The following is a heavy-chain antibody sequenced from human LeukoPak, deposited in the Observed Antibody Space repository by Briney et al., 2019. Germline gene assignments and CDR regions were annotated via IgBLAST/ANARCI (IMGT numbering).Heavy chain of an antibody. D-gene: IGHD3-16*01. J-gene: IGHJ4*02. CDR1: AGFLSSPIYF. CDR2: ISQSGTS. CDR3: ARHQDGQGTYSLTYFDS. Sequence: SETLALTCSVSAGFLSSPIYFWGWIRQPPGRGLEWIGSISQSGTSYYNPSVKSRVTMSVDTSKNHFSLNLTSVTAADTALYFCARHQDGQGTYSLTYFDSWGQGTLVTVAS. V-gene: IGHV4-39*01.